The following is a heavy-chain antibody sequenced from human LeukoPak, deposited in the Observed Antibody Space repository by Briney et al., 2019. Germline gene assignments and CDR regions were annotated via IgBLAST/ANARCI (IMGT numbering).Heavy chain of an antibody. Sequence: GGSLRLSCAASGFTFSSYEMNWVRQAPGKGLEWVSAISGSGGSTYYADSVKGRFTISRDNSKNTQYLQMNSLRAEDTAVYYCAKTRWFGELLPPTFDYWGQGTLVTVSS. J-gene: IGHJ4*02. D-gene: IGHD3-10*01. CDR2: ISGSGGST. V-gene: IGHV3-23*01. CDR1: GFTFSSYE. CDR3: AKTRWFGELLPPTFDY.